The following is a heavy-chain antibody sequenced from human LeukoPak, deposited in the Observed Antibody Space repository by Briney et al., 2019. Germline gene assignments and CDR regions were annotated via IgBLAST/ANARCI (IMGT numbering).Heavy chain of an antibody. V-gene: IGHV3-48*03. Sequence: PGGSLRLSCAASGFRFSSYDMNWVRQAPGKGLEWVSYISSSGTTIYYADSVKGRFTISRDNAQNSLYLHMNSLRAEDTAVYYCARDVWFDSWGQGTLVTVSS. CDR3: ARDVWFDS. J-gene: IGHJ5*01. CDR1: GFRFSSYD. CDR2: ISSSGTTI.